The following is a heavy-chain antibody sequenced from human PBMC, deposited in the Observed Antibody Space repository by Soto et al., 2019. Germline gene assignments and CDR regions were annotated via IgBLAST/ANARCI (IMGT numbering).Heavy chain of an antibody. V-gene: IGHV1-18*01. D-gene: IGHD3-10*01. Sequence: ASVKVSCRASGYTFTSYDINLVRQATGQGLEWMGWINTYXXNXXXXXKXXGRVTMTTDTSTSTAYMELRSLRSDDTAVYYCARGGDHYYGTLWFDPWGQGTLVTVSS. CDR3: ARGGDHYYGTLWFDP. CDR1: GYTFTSYD. CDR2: INTYXXNX. J-gene: IGHJ5*02.